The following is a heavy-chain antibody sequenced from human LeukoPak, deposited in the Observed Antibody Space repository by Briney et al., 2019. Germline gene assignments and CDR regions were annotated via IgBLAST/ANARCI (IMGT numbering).Heavy chain of an antibody. Sequence: PSETLSLTCTVSGGSISNYYWSWIRQPPGKGLEWIGYIYYSGSTNYNPSFKSRITISIDTSKNQFSLKVNSVTAADTAVYYCARDRGKYQLLGTFDIWGQGTMVTVSS. D-gene: IGHD2-2*01. J-gene: IGHJ3*02. CDR1: GGSISNYY. CDR2: IYYSGST. CDR3: ARDRGKYQLLGTFDI. V-gene: IGHV4-59*01.